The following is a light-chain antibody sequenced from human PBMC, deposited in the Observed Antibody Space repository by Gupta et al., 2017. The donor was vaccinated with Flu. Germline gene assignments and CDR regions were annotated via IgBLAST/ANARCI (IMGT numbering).Light chain of an antibody. CDR1: SSNIGNNY. CDR3: GNSDCSLRVV. Sequence: QSVLTQPPSVSAAPGQKVTISCSGSSSNIGNNYVSWYQQLPGTAPKLLIFENNKRHPGMPDRGFGSKSGKYAHTGTHGLQTGDDDDEYCGNSDCSLRVVFGGGTKLTVL. V-gene: IGLV1-51*02. CDR2: ENN. J-gene: IGLJ3*02.